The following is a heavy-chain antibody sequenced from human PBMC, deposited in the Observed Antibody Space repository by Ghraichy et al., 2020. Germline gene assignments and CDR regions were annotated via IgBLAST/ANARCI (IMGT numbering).Heavy chain of an antibody. Sequence: GESLNISCAASGFTFSSYSMNWVRQAPGKGLEWVSYISSSSSYIYYADSVKGRFTISRDNAKNSLYLQMNSLRAEDTAVYYCARGGANGYYCDYWGQGTLVNVSS. CDR1: GFTFSSYS. D-gene: IGHD2-8*01. CDR3: ARGGANGYYCDY. J-gene: IGHJ4*02. V-gene: IGHV3-21*01. CDR2: ISSSSSYI.